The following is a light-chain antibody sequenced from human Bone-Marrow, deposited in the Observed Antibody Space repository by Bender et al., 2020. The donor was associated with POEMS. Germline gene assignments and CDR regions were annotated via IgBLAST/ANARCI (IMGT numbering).Light chain of an antibody. Sequence: QSALTQPASVSGSPGQSVTISCTGTSSDVGGYNYVSWYQQHPGRAPKFMIYEVTKRPSGVSNRFSGSKSGNTASLTISGLQAEDEADYYCCSYAGNRNVFGTGTKVTVL. CDR2: EVT. CDR1: SSDVGGYNY. J-gene: IGLJ1*01. V-gene: IGLV2-23*02. CDR3: CSYAGNRNV.